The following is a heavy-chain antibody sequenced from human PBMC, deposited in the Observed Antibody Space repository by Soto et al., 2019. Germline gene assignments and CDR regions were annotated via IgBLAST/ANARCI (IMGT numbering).Heavy chain of an antibody. CDR1: GFTFNRYA. V-gene: IGHV3-23*01. CDR2: ITGSGDST. CDR3: GKGIAAVGRKPDF. J-gene: IGHJ4*02. D-gene: IGHD6-13*01. Sequence: EVQLLESGGGLIQPGGSLRLSCAASGFTFNRYAMSWVRQAPGKGLEWVSAITGSGDSTHYGDSVRGRFTISRDNSKNTLFLQMSSLRAEDTAVYFCGKGIAAVGRKPDFWGQGTLVTVSS.